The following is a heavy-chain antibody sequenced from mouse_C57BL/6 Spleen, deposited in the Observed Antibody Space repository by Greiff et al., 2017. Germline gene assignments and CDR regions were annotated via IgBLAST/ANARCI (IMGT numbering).Heavy chain of an antibody. CDR2: IDPTDSET. Sequence: QVQLQQPGAELVRPGSSVKLSCKASGYTFTSYWMPWVKQRPIQGLEWIGNIDPTDSETDYNQKFKDKTTLTVDKSSSTAYQQHSNLTSEDSAVYYGARGRADPYYFDYWGQGTTLTVSS. CDR1: GYTFTSYW. CDR3: ARGRADPYYFDY. J-gene: IGHJ2*01. D-gene: IGHD3-3*01. V-gene: IGHV1-52*01.